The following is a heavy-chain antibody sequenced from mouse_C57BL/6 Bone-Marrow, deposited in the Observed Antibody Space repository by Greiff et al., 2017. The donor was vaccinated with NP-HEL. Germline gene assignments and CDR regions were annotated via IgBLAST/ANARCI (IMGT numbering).Heavy chain of an antibody. CDR3: ARYYYGSRGWYFDV. D-gene: IGHD1-1*01. CDR2: IDPNSGGT. Sequence: QVHVKQSGADLVKPGASVKLSCKASGYTFTSYWMHWVKQRPGRGLAWIGRIDPNSGGTKFNEKFKTKATLTVAKPSSTAYMQLSSLTSEDSAVYYCARYYYGSRGWYFDVWGTGTTVTVSS. V-gene: IGHV1-72*01. J-gene: IGHJ1*03. CDR1: GYTFTSYW.